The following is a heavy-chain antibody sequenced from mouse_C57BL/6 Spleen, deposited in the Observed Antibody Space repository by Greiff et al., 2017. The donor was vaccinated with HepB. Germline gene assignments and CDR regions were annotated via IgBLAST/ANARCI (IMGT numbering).Heavy chain of an antibody. CDR2: IDPETGGT. CDR3: TKILAY. J-gene: IGHJ3*01. CDR1: GYTFTDYE. V-gene: IGHV1-15*01. Sequence: QVQLKESGAELVRPGASVTLSCKASGYTFTDYEMHWVKQTPVHGLEWIGAIDPETGGTAYNQKFKGKAILTADKSSSTAYMELRSLTSEDSAVYYCTKILAYWGQGTLVTVSA.